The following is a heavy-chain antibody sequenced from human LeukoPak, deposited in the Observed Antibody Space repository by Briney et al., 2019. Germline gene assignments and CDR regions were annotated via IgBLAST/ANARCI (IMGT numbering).Heavy chain of an antibody. Sequence: GASVKVSCKAFGYTFTSNYMHWVRQAPGQGPEWMGLINPSGGSTTYAQRLQGRVTLTRDMSTSTDYSELSSLSSEDTAVYYCARDNSVRDEAWWFYPWGEGTLVTVSS. CDR1: GYTFTSNY. V-gene: IGHV1-46*01. D-gene: IGHD5-24*01. J-gene: IGHJ5*02. CDR3: ARDNSVRDEAWWFYP. CDR2: INPSGGST.